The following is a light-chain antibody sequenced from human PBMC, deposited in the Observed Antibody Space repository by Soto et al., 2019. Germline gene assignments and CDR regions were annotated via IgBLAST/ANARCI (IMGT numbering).Light chain of an antibody. CDR3: QQYGSSPPWT. CDR2: GAS. Sequence: EIVLTQSPGTLSLSPGERATLSCRASQSVSSSYLAWYQQKPGQAPRLLIYGASSRATGIPDRFSGSGSGTDFTLTISRLEXEDFAVYYCQQYGSSPPWTFGQGTKVEIK. V-gene: IGKV3-20*01. CDR1: QSVSSSY. J-gene: IGKJ1*01.